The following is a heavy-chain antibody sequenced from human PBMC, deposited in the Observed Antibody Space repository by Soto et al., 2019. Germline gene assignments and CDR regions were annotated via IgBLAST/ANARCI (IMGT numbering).Heavy chain of an antibody. D-gene: IGHD4-17*01. CDR1: GFTFSGSA. V-gene: IGHV3-73*01. CDR2: IRSKAYSYAT. CDR3: TSAYKRSSVPTGDLDY. Sequence: EVQLVESGGGLVQPGGSLKLSCAASGFTFSGSAMHWVRQASGKGLEWVGRIRSKAYSYATAYAASMKGRFTISRDDSRSTAHRHMNGLKAEDTAIYYCTSAYKRSSVPTGDLDYLGQGTLVTVSS. J-gene: IGHJ4*02.